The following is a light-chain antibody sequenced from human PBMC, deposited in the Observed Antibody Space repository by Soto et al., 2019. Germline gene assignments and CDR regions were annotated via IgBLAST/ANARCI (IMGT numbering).Light chain of an antibody. Sequence: DIQLTQSPSSLSASVGDEVTITCRASQGISHYLTWYQQKPGSAPTLLIYGVSTLQSGVPSRFSGGGSGTDFTLTISNLQLEDFATYYCQQSYDAQFTLGGGTRVEIK. J-gene: IGKJ4*01. CDR2: GVS. CDR3: QQSYDAQFT. V-gene: IGKV1-39*01. CDR1: QGISHY.